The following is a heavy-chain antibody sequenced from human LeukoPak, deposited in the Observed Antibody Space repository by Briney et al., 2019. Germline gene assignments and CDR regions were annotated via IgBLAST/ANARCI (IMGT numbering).Heavy chain of an antibody. CDR1: GFTFSSYS. CDR2: ISSSSSYI. D-gene: IGHD6-19*01. J-gene: IGHJ4*02. V-gene: IGHV3-21*01. CDR3: ARDPSAVAASDY. Sequence: GGSLRLSCAASGFTFSSYSMNWVRQAPGKGLEWVSSISSSSSYIYYADSVKGRFTISRDNAKNSLYLHMNSLRAEDTAVYYCARDPSAVAASDYWGQGTLVTVSS.